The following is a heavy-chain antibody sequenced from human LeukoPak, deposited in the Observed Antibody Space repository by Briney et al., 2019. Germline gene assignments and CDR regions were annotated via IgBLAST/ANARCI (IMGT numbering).Heavy chain of an antibody. J-gene: IGHJ6*03. V-gene: IGHV4-59*01. CDR3: ARALRGMLEGYYYYYMDV. Sequence: SETLSLTCTASGGSISSYYWSWIRQPPGKGLEWIGYIYYSGSTNYNPSLKSRVTISVDTSKNQFSLKLSSVTAADTAVYYCARALRGMLEGYYYYYMDVWGKGTTVTVSS. D-gene: IGHD2-8*01. CDR1: GGSISSYY. CDR2: IYYSGST.